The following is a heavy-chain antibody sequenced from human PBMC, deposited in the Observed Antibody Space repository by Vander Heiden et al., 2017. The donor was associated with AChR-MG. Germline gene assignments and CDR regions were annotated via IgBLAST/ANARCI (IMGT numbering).Heavy chain of an antibody. CDR1: GFTFDDYA. J-gene: IGHJ4*02. D-gene: IGHD3-22*01. V-gene: IGHV3-9*01. CDR3: AKGAYPAYYYDSSGYYYDY. Sequence: EVQLVESGGGLVQPGRSLRLSCAASGFTFDDYAMHWVRQAPGKGLEWVSGISWNSGSIGYADSVKGRFTISRDNAKNSLYLQMNSLRAEDTALYYCAKGAYPAYYYDSSGYYYDYWGQGTLVTVSS. CDR2: ISWNSGSI.